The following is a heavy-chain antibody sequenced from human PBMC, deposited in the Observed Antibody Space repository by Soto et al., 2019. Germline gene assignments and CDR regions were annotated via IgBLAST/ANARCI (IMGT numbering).Heavy chain of an antibody. Sequence: AGESLKISCKGSGYSFTSYWIGWVRQMPGKGLEWMGIIYPGDSDTRYSPSFQGQVTISADKSISTAYLQWSSLKASDTAMYYCARSVVVPAAMAHFYYYYGMDVWGQGTTVTVSS. D-gene: IGHD2-2*01. CDR1: GYSFTSYW. CDR2: IYPGDSDT. J-gene: IGHJ6*02. V-gene: IGHV5-51*01. CDR3: ARSVVVPAAMAHFYYYYGMDV.